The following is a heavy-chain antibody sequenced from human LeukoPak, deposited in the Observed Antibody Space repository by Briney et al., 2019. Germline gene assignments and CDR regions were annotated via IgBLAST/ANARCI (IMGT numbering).Heavy chain of an antibody. J-gene: IGHJ4*02. CDR1: GYTFTGSY. CDR3: AREMYDASGRNFDY. CDR2: INPNSGGT. V-gene: IGHV1-2*02. D-gene: IGHD3-22*01. Sequence: ASVKVSCKASGYTFTGSYIHWVRQAPGQGLEWMGWINPNSGGTNNAQNFQGRVTMTRDTSIITAYMELSRLRSDDTAVYYCAREMYDASGRNFDYWGQGTLVTVSS.